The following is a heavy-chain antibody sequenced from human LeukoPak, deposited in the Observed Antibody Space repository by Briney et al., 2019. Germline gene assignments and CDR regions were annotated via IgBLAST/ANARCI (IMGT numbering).Heavy chain of an antibody. CDR2: IIPIFGTA. J-gene: IGHJ6*03. V-gene: IGHV1-69*05. Sequence: GASVKVSCKASGGTFSSYAISWVRQAPGQGLEWMGGIIPIFGTANYAQKFQGRVTITTDESTSTAYMELSSLRSEDTAVYYCARGIGYCSSTSCYTNYYYYYYMDVWGKETTVTVSS. CDR3: ARGIGYCSSTSCYTNYYYYYYMDV. CDR1: GGTFSSYA. D-gene: IGHD2-2*02.